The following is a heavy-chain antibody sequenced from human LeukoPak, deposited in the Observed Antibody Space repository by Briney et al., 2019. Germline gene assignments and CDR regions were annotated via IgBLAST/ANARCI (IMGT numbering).Heavy chain of an antibody. D-gene: IGHD2-2*01. CDR2: ISSSSSYI. J-gene: IGHJ4*02. CDR3: ATPVVPAAMIDY. Sequence: PGGSLRLSCAASGFTFSSYSMNWVRQAPGKGLEWVSSISSSSSYIYYADSVKGRFTISRDNAKNSLYLQMNSLRAEDTAVYYCATPVVPAAMIDYWGQGTLVTVSA. CDR1: GFTFSSYS. V-gene: IGHV3-21*01.